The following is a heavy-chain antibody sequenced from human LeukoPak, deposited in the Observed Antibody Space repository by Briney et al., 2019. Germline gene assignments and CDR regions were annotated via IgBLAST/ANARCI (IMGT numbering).Heavy chain of an antibody. CDR1: GFTFSRYS. V-gene: IGHV3-48*01. CDR2: ISGSGFTI. J-gene: IGHJ6*03. CDR3: ARGVPKTSYYYYYMDV. D-gene: IGHD4-11*01. Sequence: GGSLRLSCAASGFTFSRYSMNWVRQAPGKGLEWISYISGSGFTIHYADSVKGRFTVSRDNAKNSLYLQMNSLRAEDTAVYYCARGVPKTSYYYYYMDVWGKGTTVTVSS.